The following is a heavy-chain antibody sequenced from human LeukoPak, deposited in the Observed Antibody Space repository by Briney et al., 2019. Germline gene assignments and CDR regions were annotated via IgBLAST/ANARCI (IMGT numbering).Heavy chain of an antibody. J-gene: IGHJ4*02. Sequence: SETLSLTCTVSGGSISSSSYYWGWIRQPPGKGLEWIVSIYYSGSTYYNPSLKSRVTISVDTSKNQFSLKLSSVTAADTAVYYCARARGYCSGGSCYSVQDNFDYWGQGTLVTVSS. V-gene: IGHV4-39*07. CDR2: IYYSGST. CDR1: GGSISSSSYY. D-gene: IGHD2-15*01. CDR3: ARARGYCSGGSCYSVQDNFDY.